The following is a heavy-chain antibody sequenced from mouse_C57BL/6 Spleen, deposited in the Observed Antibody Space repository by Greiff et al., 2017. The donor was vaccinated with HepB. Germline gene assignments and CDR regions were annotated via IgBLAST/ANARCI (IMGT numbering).Heavy chain of an antibody. CDR3: ARENYYCSSYVDAMDY. CDR1: GFTFSSYA. J-gene: IGHJ4*01. CDR2: ISDGGSYT. V-gene: IGHV5-4*01. Sequence: EVMLVESGGGLVKPGGSLKLSCAASGFTFSSYAMSWVRQTPEKRLEWVATISDGGSYTYYPDNVKGRFTISRDNAKNNLYLQMSHLKSEDTAMYYCARENYYCSSYVDAMDYWGQGTSVTVSS. D-gene: IGHD1-1*01.